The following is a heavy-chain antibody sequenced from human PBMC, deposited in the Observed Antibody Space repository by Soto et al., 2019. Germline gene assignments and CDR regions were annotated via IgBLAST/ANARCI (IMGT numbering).Heavy chain of an antibody. CDR3: AKEWMITFGGVIVPLDF. V-gene: IGHV3-23*01. CDR1: GFTFSSYA. D-gene: IGHD3-16*02. CDR2: ISGSGGST. J-gene: IGHJ4*02. Sequence: GGSLRLSCAASGFTFSSYAMSWVRQAPGKGLEWVSAISGSGGSTYYADSVKGRFTISRDNSQNTLYLQMNSLRAEDTALYYCAKEWMITFGGVIVPLDFWGQGTLVTVSS.